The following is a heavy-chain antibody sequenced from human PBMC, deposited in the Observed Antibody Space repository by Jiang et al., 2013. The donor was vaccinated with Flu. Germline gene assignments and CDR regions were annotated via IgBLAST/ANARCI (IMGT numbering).Heavy chain of an antibody. CDR2: IIPIFGTA. D-gene: IGHD1-26*01. Sequence: SSYAISWVRQAPGQGLEWMGGIIPIFGTANYAQKFQGRVTITADKSTSTAYMELSSLRSEDTAVYYCARDLGGSYWDDAFDIWGQGTMVTVSS. CDR1: SSYA. CDR3: ARDLGGSYWDDAFDI. V-gene: IGHV1-69*06. J-gene: IGHJ3*02.